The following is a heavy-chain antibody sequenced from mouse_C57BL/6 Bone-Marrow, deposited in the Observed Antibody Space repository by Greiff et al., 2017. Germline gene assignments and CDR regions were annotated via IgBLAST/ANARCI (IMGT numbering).Heavy chain of an antibody. V-gene: IGHV5-12*01. CDR2: ISNGGGST. D-gene: IGHD3-2*02. Sequence: EVKLVESGGGLVQPGGSLKLSCAASGFTFSDYYMYWVRQTPEKRLEWVAYISNGGGSTYYPDTVKGRITISRDKPKNTLYLQMSRLKSEETAMYYCARRAAQATEYAMDYWGQGTSVTVSS. CDR1: GFTFSDYY. CDR3: ARRAAQATEYAMDY. J-gene: IGHJ4*01.